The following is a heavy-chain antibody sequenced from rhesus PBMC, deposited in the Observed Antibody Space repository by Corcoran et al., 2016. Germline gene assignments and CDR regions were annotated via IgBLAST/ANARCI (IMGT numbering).Heavy chain of an antibody. J-gene: IGHJ4*01. D-gene: IGHD1-44*02. CDR1: GFSISTTGTG. CDR2: IYWNDSK. CDR3: ARERVGATTYFDY. Sequence: QVTLKESGPALVKPTQTLTLTCTFSGFSISTTGTGVGWIRQPPGKALEWLASIYWNDSKYYSTSLKSRLTTSKDTSKNQVVLTMTNMDPVDTATYYCARERVGATTYFDYWGQGVLVTVSS. V-gene: IGHV2-95*01.